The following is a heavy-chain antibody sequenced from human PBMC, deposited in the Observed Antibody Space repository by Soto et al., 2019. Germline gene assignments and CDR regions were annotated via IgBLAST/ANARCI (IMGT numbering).Heavy chain of an antibody. V-gene: IGHV4-61*01. CDR2: IYYSGST. J-gene: IGHJ4*02. CDR3: ARAGLGDGSVY. D-gene: IGHD1-26*01. CDR1: GGSVSSGSYY. Sequence: QVQLQESGPGLVKPSETLSLTCTVSGGSVSSGSYYWSWIRQPPGKGLEWIGYIYYSGSTKYNPSLKSRVTISVDTSKNQFSLKLSSVTAADTAVYYCARAGLGDGSVYWGQGTLVTVSS.